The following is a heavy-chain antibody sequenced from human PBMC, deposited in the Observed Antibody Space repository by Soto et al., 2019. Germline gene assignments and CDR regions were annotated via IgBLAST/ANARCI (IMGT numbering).Heavy chain of an antibody. Sequence: EVQLLESGGGLVQPGGSLRLSCAASGFTFSTYAMSWVRQAPRKGLEWVSAISGNGGDYTYYADSVKGRFTISRDNSKNTLYLQMTSLRAEDTAVYYCVPLCRYCSTTTARWGQGTLVTVSS. CDR2: ISGNGGDYT. J-gene: IGHJ4*02. CDR1: GFTFSTYA. V-gene: IGHV3-23*01. D-gene: IGHD2-2*01. CDR3: VPLCRYCSTTTAR.